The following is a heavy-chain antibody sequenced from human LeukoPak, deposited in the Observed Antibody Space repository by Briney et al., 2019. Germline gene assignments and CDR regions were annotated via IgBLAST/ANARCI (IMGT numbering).Heavy chain of an antibody. J-gene: IGHJ4*02. CDR1: GGSISIYY. CDR3: ARDDSSGYYTD. Sequence: SETLSLTCTVSGGSISIYYWSWIRQPPGKGLEWIGYIYYSGSTNYNPSLKSRVTISVDTSKNQFSLKLSSVTAADTAVYYCARDDSSGYYTDWGQGILVTVAS. CDR2: IYYSGST. D-gene: IGHD3-22*01. V-gene: IGHV4-59*01.